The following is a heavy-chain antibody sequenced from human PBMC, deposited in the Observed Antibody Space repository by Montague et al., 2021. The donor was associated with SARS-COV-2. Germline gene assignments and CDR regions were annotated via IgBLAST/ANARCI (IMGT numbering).Heavy chain of an antibody. Sequence: SLRLSCAASGFTFSSYEMNWIRQAPGKGLEWVSYISSSGSTIYYSDSVKVRFTISRDNAKNSLYLQMNSLRAEDTAIYYCASDSGIEIPDYYYSMDVWGQGTTVTVSS. V-gene: IGHV3-48*03. J-gene: IGHJ6*02. CDR1: GFTFSSYE. CDR2: ISSSGSTI. CDR3: ASDSGIEIPDYYYSMDV. D-gene: IGHD5-24*01.